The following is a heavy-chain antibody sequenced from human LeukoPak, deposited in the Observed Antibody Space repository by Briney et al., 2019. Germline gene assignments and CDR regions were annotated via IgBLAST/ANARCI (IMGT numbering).Heavy chain of an antibody. D-gene: IGHD3-3*01. CDR1: GGSISSYY. V-gene: IGHV4-39*07. CDR3: ARDTITIFGVVIDY. J-gene: IGHJ4*02. Sequence: PSETLSLTCTVSGGSISSYYWGWIRQPPGKGLEWIGSIYYSGSTYYNPSLKSRVTISVDTSKNQFSLKLSSVTAADTAVYYCARDTITIFGVVIDYWGQGTLVTVSS. CDR2: IYYSGST.